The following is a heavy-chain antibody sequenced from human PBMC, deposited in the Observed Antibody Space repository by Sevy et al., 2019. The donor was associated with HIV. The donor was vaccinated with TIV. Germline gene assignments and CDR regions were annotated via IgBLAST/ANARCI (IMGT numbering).Heavy chain of an antibody. CDR1: RFTFNTYA. V-gene: IGHV3-30*04. CDR2: ISYDGTNE. J-gene: IGHJ4*02. CDR3: ARDGVSSGWYRGYYFDY. Sequence: GGSLRLSCAASRFTFNTYAMHWVRRAPGKGLDWVAFISYDGTNEYYADSVKGRFTISRDNSKNTLYLQMNSLRAEDTAVYYCARDGVSSGWYRGYYFDYWGQGTLVTVSS. D-gene: IGHD6-19*01.